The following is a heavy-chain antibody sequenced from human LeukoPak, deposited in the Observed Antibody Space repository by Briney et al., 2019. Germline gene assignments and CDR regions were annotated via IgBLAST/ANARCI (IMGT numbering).Heavy chain of an antibody. CDR1: GDSIGSHY. CDR2: IFYVGST. CDR3: ARDYYDSRGEAFDI. D-gene: IGHD3-22*01. V-gene: IGHV4-59*11. J-gene: IGHJ3*02. Sequence: SETLSLTCTVSGDSIGSHYWSWVRQPPGKGLEWIAYIFYVGSTNYNPSLNSRVTISVDTSKNQFSLKLNSVTAADTAVYYCARDYYDSRGEAFDIWGQGTMVTVSS.